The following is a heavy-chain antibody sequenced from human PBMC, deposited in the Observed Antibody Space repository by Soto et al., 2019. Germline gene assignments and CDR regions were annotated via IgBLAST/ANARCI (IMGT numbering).Heavy chain of an antibody. CDR3: VSYRNYIVVYGSFFVD. CDR1: GGSIASSLYY. Sequence: SETLSLTCTVSGGSIASSLYYWGWVRQSPGKGLEWIESIYYSGSTHYNPSLKSRVTVSVDTSKNHFSLKLTSVTAADTAVYFCVSYRNYIVVYGSFFVDWSQGTLVTVSS. D-gene: IGHD3-22*01. V-gene: IGHV4-39*01. CDR2: IYYSGST. J-gene: IGHJ4*02.